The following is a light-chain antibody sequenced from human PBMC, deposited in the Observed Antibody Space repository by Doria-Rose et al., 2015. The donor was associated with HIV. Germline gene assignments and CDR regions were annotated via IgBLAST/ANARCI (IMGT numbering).Light chain of an antibody. Sequence: DIQLTQSPSSLSASVGDRVTITCWASQSTGSFLNWYQQKPGKAPKLLIYAASSLQNVVPSRFSGSGSGTDLTLTISSLQPEDFATYFCQQSYSTPLTFGGGTKVEIK. J-gene: IGKJ4*01. V-gene: IGKV1-39*01. CDR1: QSTGSF. CDR2: AAS. CDR3: QQSYSTPLT.